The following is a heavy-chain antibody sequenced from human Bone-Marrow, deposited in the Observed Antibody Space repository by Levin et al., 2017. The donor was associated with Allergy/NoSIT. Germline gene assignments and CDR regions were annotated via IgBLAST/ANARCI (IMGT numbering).Heavy chain of an antibody. CDR3: ARSDETYDYVWGSNRHAFDI. Sequence: PGGSLRLSCSVSGGSIRSRSNDWAWIRQSPGKGLVWIGNIYFNGKTYYNPALKGRLSMSVDTSNNRFSLSLSSMTAADTAVYYCARSDETYDYVWGSNRHAFDIWGQGTMVTV. D-gene: IGHD3-16*02. CDR1: GGSIRSRSND. V-gene: IGHV4-39*01. CDR2: IYFNGKT. J-gene: IGHJ3*02.